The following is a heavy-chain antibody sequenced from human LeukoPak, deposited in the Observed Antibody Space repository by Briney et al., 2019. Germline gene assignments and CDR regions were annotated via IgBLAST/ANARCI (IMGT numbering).Heavy chain of an antibody. D-gene: IGHD2-2*02. CDR2: INHSGST. Sequence: SETLSLTCAVYGGSFSGYYWSWIRQPPGKGLEWIGEINHSGSTNYNPSLKSRVTISVDTSKNQFSLKLSSVTATDTAVYYCARGRCSSTSCYTKIYSYFDYWGQGTLVTVSS. CDR1: GGSFSGYY. V-gene: IGHV4-34*01. CDR3: ARGRCSSTSCYTKIYSYFDY. J-gene: IGHJ4*02.